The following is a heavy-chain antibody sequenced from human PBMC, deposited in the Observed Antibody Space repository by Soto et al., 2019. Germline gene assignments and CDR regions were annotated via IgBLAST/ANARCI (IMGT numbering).Heavy chain of an antibody. D-gene: IGHD5-12*01. CDR3: AKHSGYDHYYGMDV. CDR1: LLSFYILS. CDR2: TTGRGGTA. V-gene: IGHV3-23*01. J-gene: IGHJ6*02. Sequence: EVQLLESGGGLVQPGGSLRLSCAASLLSFYILSMDWVRQAPGKGLEWVSATTGRGGTAYYAGSVKGRFTISRDNSKNTLYLQMDSLRAEDTAVYYCAKHSGYDHYYGMDVWGQGTTVTVSS.